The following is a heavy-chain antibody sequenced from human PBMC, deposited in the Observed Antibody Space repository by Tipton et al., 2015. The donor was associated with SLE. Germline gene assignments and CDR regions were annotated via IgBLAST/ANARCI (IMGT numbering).Heavy chain of an antibody. D-gene: IGHD3-22*01. J-gene: IGHJ1*01. V-gene: IGHV4-39*07. CDR1: GGSISSSSYY. Sequence: TLSLTCTVSGGSISSSSYYWAWIRQPPGSGLEWIGSINDSGNTYYSPSLKSRVTISADTSKNQFSLKLTSVTAADTAVYYCARQPLYYDSRGSSPAYFQSWGQGTPVTVSS. CDR2: INDSGNT. CDR3: ARQPLYYDSRGSSPAYFQS.